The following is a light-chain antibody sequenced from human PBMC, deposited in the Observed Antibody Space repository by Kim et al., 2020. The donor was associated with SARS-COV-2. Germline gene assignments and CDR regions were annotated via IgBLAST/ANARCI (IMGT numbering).Light chain of an antibody. J-gene: IGLJ1*01. CDR2: QDS. Sequence: SYELTQPPSVSVSPGQTASITCSGDKLGDKYACWYQQKPGQSPVLVIYQDSKRPSGIPERFSGSNSGNTATLTISGTQAMDEADYYCQAWDSSISYVFGTGTKVRVL. CDR3: QAWDSSISYV. CDR1: KLGDKY. V-gene: IGLV3-1*01.